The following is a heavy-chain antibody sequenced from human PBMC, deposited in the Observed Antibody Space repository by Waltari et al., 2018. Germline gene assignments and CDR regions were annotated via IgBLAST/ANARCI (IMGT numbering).Heavy chain of an antibody. D-gene: IGHD1-1*01. CDR3: AKDTAPWYDDIPYYFNY. CDR1: GFPFISNP. Sequence: EVQLLESGGGLVQPGGSRDLPVEALGFPFISNPWNWVRQLPGKELEWVSVISGSGGSTYDADSLKGRFTISRDNSKNTLYLQMNSLRAEDTAVYYCAKDTAPWYDDIPYYFNYWGQGTLVTVSS. J-gene: IGHJ4*02. V-gene: IGHV3-23*01. CDR2: ISGSGGST.